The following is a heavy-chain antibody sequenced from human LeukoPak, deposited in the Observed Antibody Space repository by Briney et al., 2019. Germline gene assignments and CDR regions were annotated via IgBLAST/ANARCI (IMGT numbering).Heavy chain of an antibody. CDR2: ISDSGST. J-gene: IGHJ1*01. CDR1: GGSLSTHH. V-gene: IGHV4-59*11. D-gene: IGHD4-23*01. Sequence: PSETLSLTCVVSGGSLSTHHWSWIRQSPGRGLEWIGYISDSGSTNYNPSLKSRVTISVDTSKNHFSLKLSSVTAADTAVYYCARAPGGNAGNFQLWGQGTLVTVSS. CDR3: ARAPGGNAGNFQL.